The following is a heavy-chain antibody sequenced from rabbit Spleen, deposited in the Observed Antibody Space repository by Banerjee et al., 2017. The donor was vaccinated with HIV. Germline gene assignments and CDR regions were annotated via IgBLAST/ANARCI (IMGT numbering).Heavy chain of an antibody. V-gene: IGHV1S40*01. CDR1: GFDFSRYY. CDR2: INIFTGKS. J-gene: IGHJ4*01. CDR3: ARDLVAVIGWNFSL. D-gene: IGHD1-1*01. Sequence: QSLEESGGGLVQPGGSLKLSCKASGFDFSRYYMSWVRQAPGKGLEWIACINIFTGKSVYASWAKGRFSMSRTSSTTVTLQMTSLTAADTATYLCARDLVAVIGWNFSLWGPGTLVTVS.